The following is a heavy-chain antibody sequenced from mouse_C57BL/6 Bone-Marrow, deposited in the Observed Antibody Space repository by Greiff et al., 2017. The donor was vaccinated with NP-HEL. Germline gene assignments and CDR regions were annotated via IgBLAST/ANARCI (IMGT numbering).Heavy chain of an antibody. V-gene: IGHV1-81*01. CDR2: IYPRSGNT. J-gene: IGHJ4*01. CDR1: GYTFTSYG. CDR3: ARELGDYAMDY. Sequence: SGAELARPGASVKLSCKASGYTFTSYGISWVKQRTGQGLEWIGEIYPRSGNTYYNEKFKGKATLTADKSSSTAYMELRSLTSEDSAVYFCARELGDYAMDYWGQGTSVTVSS. D-gene: IGHD4-1*01.